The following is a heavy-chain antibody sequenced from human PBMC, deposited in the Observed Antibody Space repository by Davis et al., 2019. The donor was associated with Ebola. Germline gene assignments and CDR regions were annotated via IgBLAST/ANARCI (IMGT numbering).Heavy chain of an antibody. D-gene: IGHD5-24*01. V-gene: IGHV3-23*01. CDR2: ISGSGGST. J-gene: IGHJ4*02. CDR3: AKDPLAIVEMATMTV. CDR1: GFTFSSYS. Sequence: GGSLRLSCAASGFTFSSYSMNWVRQAPGKGLEWVSAISGSGGSTYYADSVKGRFTISRDNSKNTLYLQMNSLRAEDTAVYYCAKDPLAIVEMATMTVWGQGTLVTVSS.